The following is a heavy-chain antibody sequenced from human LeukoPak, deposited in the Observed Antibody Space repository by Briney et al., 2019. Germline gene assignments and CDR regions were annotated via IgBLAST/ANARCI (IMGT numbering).Heavy chain of an antibody. CDR1: GGTFSSYA. Sequence: GASVKVSCKASGGTFSSYAISWVRQAPGQGLEWMGGIIPIFGTANYAQKFQGRVTITADESTSTAYMELSSLRSEDTAVYYRARAEVRGVIIKFFDPWGQGTLVTVSS. D-gene: IGHD3-10*01. J-gene: IGHJ5*02. V-gene: IGHV1-69*13. CDR3: ARAEVRGVIIKFFDP. CDR2: IIPIFGTA.